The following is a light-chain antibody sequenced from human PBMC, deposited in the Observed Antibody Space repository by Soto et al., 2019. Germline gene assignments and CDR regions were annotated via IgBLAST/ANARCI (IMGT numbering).Light chain of an antibody. CDR3: WLSYGGARPVV. V-gene: IGLV7-46*01. Sequence: QAVVTQEPSLTVSPGGTVTLTCGSSTGAVTSGHYPYWFQQKPGQAPRTLIYDTSNKHSWTPARFSGSLLGGKAALTLSGAQPEDEAEYYCWLSYGGARPVVFGGGTKLTVL. CDR2: DTS. J-gene: IGLJ2*01. CDR1: TGAVTSGHY.